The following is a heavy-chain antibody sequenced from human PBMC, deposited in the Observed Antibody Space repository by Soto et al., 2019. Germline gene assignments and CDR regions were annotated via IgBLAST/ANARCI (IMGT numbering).Heavy chain of an antibody. V-gene: IGHV4-34*01. J-gene: IGHJ4*02. D-gene: IGHD5-18*01. CDR3: ARGTYGSVMVSLDY. CDR2: INHSGST. Sequence: PSETLSLTCAAYGGSFSGYYWSWIRQPPGKGLEWIGEINHSGSTNYNPYLKSRVTISVDTSKNQFYLKLGSVTAADTVVYYCARGTYGSVMVSLDYWGQGTLVTVSS. CDR1: GGSFSGYY.